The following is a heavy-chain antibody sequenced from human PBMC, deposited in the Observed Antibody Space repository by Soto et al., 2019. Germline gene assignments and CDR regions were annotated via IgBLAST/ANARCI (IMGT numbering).Heavy chain of an antibody. Sequence: QVQLVQSGAEVKNPGSSVKVSCKASGGTFSSHAINWVRQARGQGLEWIGGIIPMFDRPSYPQKFQARVSITAHESTSTAYVERTSLTIEETAVCYCVRTRKPYVMLCGDAWGQGSSVSVSS. CDR3: VRTRKPYVMLCGDA. V-gene: IGHV1-69*12. J-gene: IGHJ6*02. CDR2: IIPMFDRP. D-gene: IGHD2-21*02. CDR1: GGTFSSHA.